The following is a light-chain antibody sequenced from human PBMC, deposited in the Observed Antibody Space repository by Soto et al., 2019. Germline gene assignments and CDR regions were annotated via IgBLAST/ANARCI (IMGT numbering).Light chain of an antibody. CDR3: QQYNSYYT. CDR2: NAS. J-gene: IGKJ2*01. V-gene: IGKV1-5*03. Sequence: DIQMTQSPSTLSASVGDRVTITCRASQSISSWLAWYQQQPGQAPQLLIYNASSLESGVPSRFSGSGSGGDTTLTSSSLQPDDDATYYCQQYNSYYTFGHGTKLEIK. CDR1: QSISSW.